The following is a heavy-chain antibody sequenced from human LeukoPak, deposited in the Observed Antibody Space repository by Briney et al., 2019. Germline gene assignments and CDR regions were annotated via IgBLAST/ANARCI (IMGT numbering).Heavy chain of an antibody. CDR1: GFTFSSYG. Sequence: PGGSLRLSCAASGFTFSSYGMHWVRQAPGKGLELVAFIWFDGRNEYYADSVTGRFTISRDNFKNTLYLQMNSLRPEDTAVYYCAPRAAPGYFDYWGRGTLVTVSS. CDR3: APRAAPGYFDY. V-gene: IGHV3-30*02. CDR2: IWFDGRNE. J-gene: IGHJ4*02. D-gene: IGHD6-13*01.